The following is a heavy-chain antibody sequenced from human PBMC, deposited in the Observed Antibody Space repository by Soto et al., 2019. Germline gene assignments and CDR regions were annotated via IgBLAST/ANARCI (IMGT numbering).Heavy chain of an antibody. CDR3: ARRRVLRVVAATPYWFDP. J-gene: IGHJ5*02. CDR2: INHSGST. V-gene: IGHV4-34*01. D-gene: IGHD2-15*01. CDR1: GGSFSGYY. Sequence: PSETLSLTCAVYGGSFSGYYWSWIRQPPGKGLECIGEINHSGSTNYNPSLKSRVTISVDTSKNQFSLKLSSVTAADTAVYYCARRRVLRVVAATPYWFDPWGQGTLVTVYS.